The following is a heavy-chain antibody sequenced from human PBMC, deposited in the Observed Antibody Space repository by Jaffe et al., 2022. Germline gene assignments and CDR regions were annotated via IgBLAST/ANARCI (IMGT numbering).Heavy chain of an antibody. D-gene: IGHD4-17*01. J-gene: IGHJ4*02. Sequence: QVQLQESGPGLVKPSETLSLTCTVSGGSISSYYWSWIRQPPGKGLEWIGYIYYSGSTNYNPSLKSRVTISVDTSKNQFSLKLSSVTAADTAVYYCARDVRYGDYEGHFDYWGQGTLVTVSS. CDR2: IYYSGST. V-gene: IGHV4-59*01. CDR3: ARDVRYGDYEGHFDY. CDR1: GGSISSYY.